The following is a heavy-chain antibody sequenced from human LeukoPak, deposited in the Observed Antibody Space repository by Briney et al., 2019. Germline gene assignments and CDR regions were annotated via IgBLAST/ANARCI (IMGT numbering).Heavy chain of an antibody. D-gene: IGHD2-2*01. J-gene: IGHJ4*02. CDR1: GYTFTGYC. Sequence: GASVKVSCKASGYTFTGYCMHWVRQAPGQGLEWMGRINPNSGGTNYAQKFQGRVTMTRDTSISTAYMELSRLRSDDTAVYYCASRGGCSSTSCYEGDIDYWGQGTLVTVSS. V-gene: IGHV1-2*06. CDR3: ASRGGCSSTSCYEGDIDY. CDR2: INPNSGGT.